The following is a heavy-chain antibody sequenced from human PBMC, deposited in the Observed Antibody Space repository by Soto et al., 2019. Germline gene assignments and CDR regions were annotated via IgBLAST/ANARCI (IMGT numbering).Heavy chain of an antibody. D-gene: IGHD3-3*01. CDR1: GYTFTSYD. V-gene: IGHV1-8*01. Sequence: ASVKVSCKASGYTFTSYDINWVRQATGQGLEWMGWMNPNSGNTGYAQKFQGRVTMTRNTSISTPYMELSSLRSEDTAVYYCARGRGYYDFWSGYSLSDYYYGMDVWGQGTTVTVS. J-gene: IGHJ6*02. CDR2: MNPNSGNT. CDR3: ARGRGYYDFWSGYSLSDYYYGMDV.